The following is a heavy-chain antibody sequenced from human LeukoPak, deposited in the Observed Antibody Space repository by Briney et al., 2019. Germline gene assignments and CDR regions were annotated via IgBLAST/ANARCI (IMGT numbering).Heavy chain of an antibody. Sequence: RTGESLKISCKGSGYSFTSYWISWVRQMPGKGLEWMGRIDPSDSYTNYSPSFQGHVTISADKSISTAYLQWSSLKASDTAMYYCARTCSSTSCYHDAFDIRGQGTMVTVSS. CDR2: IDPSDSYT. J-gene: IGHJ3*02. V-gene: IGHV5-10-1*01. CDR3: ARTCSSTSCYHDAFDI. CDR1: GYSFTSYW. D-gene: IGHD2-2*01.